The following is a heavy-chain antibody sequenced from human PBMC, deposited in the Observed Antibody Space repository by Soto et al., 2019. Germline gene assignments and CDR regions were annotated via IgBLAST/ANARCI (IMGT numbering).Heavy chain of an antibody. D-gene: IGHD6-19*01. CDR2: ISGSGGST. CDR3: AKSTRVAVAGPYNWFDP. J-gene: IGHJ5*02. CDR1: GFTFSSYA. V-gene: IGHV3-23*01. Sequence: PGGSLRLSCAASGFTFSSYAMSWVRQAPGKGLEWVSAISGSGGSTYYADSVKGRFTISRDNSKNTLYLQMNSLRAEDTAVYYCAKSTRVAVAGPYNWFDPWGQGTLVTVSS.